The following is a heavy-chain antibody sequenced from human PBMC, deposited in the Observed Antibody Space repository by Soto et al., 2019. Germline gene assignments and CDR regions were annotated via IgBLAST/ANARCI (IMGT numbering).Heavy chain of an antibody. CDR2: ISYDGSNK. CDR3: ARTTAVAGTPEFDY. J-gene: IGHJ4*02. D-gene: IGHD6-19*01. V-gene: IGHV3-30*09. CDR1: GFTFSSFS. Sequence: QVQLVESGGGVVQPGRSLRLSCAASGFTFSSFSLHWVRQAPGKGLEWLAVISYDGSNKYNADSVKGRFAISRDNSTNTVYLQVNSLRPEDTAVYYCARTTAVAGTPEFDYWGQGTLVTVSS.